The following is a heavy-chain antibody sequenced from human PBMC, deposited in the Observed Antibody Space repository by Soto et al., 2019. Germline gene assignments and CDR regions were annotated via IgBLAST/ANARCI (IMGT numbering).Heavy chain of an antibody. D-gene: IGHD3-10*01. V-gene: IGHV1-18*01. CDR3: TRGAGKGSGSYD. CDR2: VSTYNGNT. J-gene: IGHJ4*02. Sequence: QVQLVQSGAEVKKPGASVKVSCKASGYIFTSFGITWVRQAPGQGLEWMGWVSTYNGNTKYAQKRQGRVTMRTDTSTSTAYMELRSLRCDDTTVYYCTRGAGKGSGSYDWGQGTLVTVSS. CDR1: GYIFTSFG.